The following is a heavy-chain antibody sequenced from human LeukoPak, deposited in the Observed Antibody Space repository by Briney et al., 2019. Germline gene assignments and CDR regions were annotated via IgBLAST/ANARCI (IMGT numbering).Heavy chain of an antibody. Sequence: SVKVSCKASGGTFSSYAISWVRQAPGQGLEWMGGIIPIFGTANYAQKFQGRVTITADESTSTAYMELNSLRSEDTAVYYCARDPNHSEAAPFDYWGQGTLVTVSS. J-gene: IGHJ4*02. D-gene: IGHD2-15*01. CDR3: ARDPNHSEAAPFDY. V-gene: IGHV1-69*13. CDR2: IIPIFGTA. CDR1: GGTFSSYA.